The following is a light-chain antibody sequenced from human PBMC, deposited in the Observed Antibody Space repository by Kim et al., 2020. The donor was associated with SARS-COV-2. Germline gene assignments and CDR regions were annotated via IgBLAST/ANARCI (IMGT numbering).Light chain of an antibody. CDR3: QQYNNWPPEYT. V-gene: IGKV3-15*01. Sequence: EIVMTQSPATLSVSPGERATLSCRASQSVSSNLAWYQQKPGQAPRLLIYAASTRATGIPARFSGSGSGTEFTLTISSLQSEDFAVYYCQQYNNWPPEYTFGQGTKREI. CDR1: QSVSSN. CDR2: AAS. J-gene: IGKJ2*01.